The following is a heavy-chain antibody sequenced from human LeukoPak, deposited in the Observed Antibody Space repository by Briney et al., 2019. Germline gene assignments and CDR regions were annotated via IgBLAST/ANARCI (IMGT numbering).Heavy chain of an antibody. CDR1: GFTFSTYT. V-gene: IGHV3-21*01. D-gene: IGHD2-21*02. CDR2: ISGSSTYL. Sequence: GGSLRLSCAASGFTFSTYTMNWVRQAPGKGLEWVSSISGSSTYLYYADSVKGRFTISRDNAENSLYLQMSSLRAEDTAVYYCARGLRMPLLTVTATEVYDSWGQGTLVTASS. J-gene: IGHJ5*01. CDR3: ARGLRMPLLTVTATEVYDS.